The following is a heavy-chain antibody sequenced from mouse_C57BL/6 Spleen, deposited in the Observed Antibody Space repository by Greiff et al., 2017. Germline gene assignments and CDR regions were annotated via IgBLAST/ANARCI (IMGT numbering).Heavy chain of an antibody. Sequence: QVQLKESGPGLVQPSQSLSITCTVSGFSLTSYGVHWVRQSPGKGLEWLGVIWSGGSTDYNAAFISRLSISKDNSKSQVFFKMNSLQADDTAIYYCARKGLSYYGSSYGYFDVWGTGTTVTVSS. V-gene: IGHV2-2*01. D-gene: IGHD1-1*01. CDR1: GFSLTSYG. CDR2: IWSGGST. CDR3: ARKGLSYYGSSYGYFDV. J-gene: IGHJ1*03.